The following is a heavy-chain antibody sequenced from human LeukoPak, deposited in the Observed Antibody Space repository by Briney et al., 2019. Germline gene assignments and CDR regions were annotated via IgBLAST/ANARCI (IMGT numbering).Heavy chain of an antibody. CDR3: SRGRIAARLNWVTWIDD. V-gene: IGHV4-34*01. J-gene: IGHJ4*02. CDR1: GGSFSGYY. Sequence: SETLSPTCAVYGGSFSGYYWSWIRQPPGKGLEWIGEINHSGSTNYNPSLKSRVTISVDTSKNQFSLKLSSVITADTAVYYCSRGRIAARLNWVTWIDDWGQETLVTVSS. D-gene: IGHD6-6*01. CDR2: INHSGST.